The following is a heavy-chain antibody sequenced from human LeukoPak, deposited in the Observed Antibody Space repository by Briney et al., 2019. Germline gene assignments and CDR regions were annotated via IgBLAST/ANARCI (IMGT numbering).Heavy chain of an antibody. V-gene: IGHV1-69*13. CDR2: AIPIFRTA. J-gene: IGHJ4*02. CDR1: GGTFSSYA. Sequence: ASVKVSCNASGGTFSSYAISWVRQAPGQGLEWIGGAIPIFRTASYAQKFQGRVTITADESTSTAYMELSRLRSEDTAVYYCARDRERGITMVRGALYYFDYWGQGTLVTVSS. D-gene: IGHD3-10*01. CDR3: ARDRERGITMVRGALYYFDY.